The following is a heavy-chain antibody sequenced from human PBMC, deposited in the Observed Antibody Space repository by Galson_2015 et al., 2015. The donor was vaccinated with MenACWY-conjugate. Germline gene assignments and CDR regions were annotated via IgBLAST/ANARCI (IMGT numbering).Heavy chain of an antibody. D-gene: IGHD4-11*01. CDR1: GFIFSSYN. V-gene: IGHV3-48*04. CDR3: ARGDDSRAYFDY. J-gene: IGHJ4*02. Sequence: SLRLSCAASGFIFSSYNMNWVRQPPGKGQEWVSYISSTSNTIYHADSVKGRFTISRDNAKNSLYLQMSSLRAEDTAVYYCARGDDSRAYFDYWGQGTLVTVSS. CDR2: ISSTSNTI.